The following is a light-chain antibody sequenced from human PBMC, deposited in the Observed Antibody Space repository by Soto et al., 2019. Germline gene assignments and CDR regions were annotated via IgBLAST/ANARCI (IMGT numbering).Light chain of an antibody. V-gene: IGKV4-1*01. CDR3: QQYYSSPQA. CDR1: QSVFYRSHNKDY. CDR2: WAS. Sequence: DIVMTQSPDSLAVSLGERATINCKSSQSVFYRSHNKDYLAWYQQKPGHPPKLLIHWASTRESGVPDRFSGSGSGTDFTLTISSLQAEDAAVYFCQQYYSSPQAFGQGTKVDIK. J-gene: IGKJ1*01.